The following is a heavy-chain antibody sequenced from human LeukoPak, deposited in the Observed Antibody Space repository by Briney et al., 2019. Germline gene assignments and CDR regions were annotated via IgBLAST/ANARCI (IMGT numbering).Heavy chain of an antibody. CDR1: GFTFSSYA. D-gene: IGHD4-11*01. V-gene: IGHV3-23*01. CDR3: AKGTTVTTFFDY. CDR2: ISGSGGRT. J-gene: IGHJ4*02. Sequence: GRSLRLSCAASGFTFSSYAMSSVRQDQGKGLEWHSVISGSGGRTYYADSVTGRFTISRDNSKLSLYLQMISLRATATAVYYCAKGTTVTTFFDYWGQGTLVTVSS.